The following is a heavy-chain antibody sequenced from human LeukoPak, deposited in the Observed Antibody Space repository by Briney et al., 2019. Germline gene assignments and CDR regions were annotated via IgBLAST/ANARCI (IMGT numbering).Heavy chain of an antibody. CDR2: IYYSGST. J-gene: IGHJ4*02. D-gene: IGHD3-22*01. Sequence: SETLSLTCTVSGGSISSSSYYWGWIRQPPGKGLEWIGSIYYSGSTYYNPSLKSRGTISVDTSKNQFSLKLSSVTAADTAVYYCASSGTMIVVVPRAGFDYWGQGTLVTVSS. CDR3: ASSGTMIVVVPRAGFDY. CDR1: GGSISSSSYY. V-gene: IGHV4-39*01.